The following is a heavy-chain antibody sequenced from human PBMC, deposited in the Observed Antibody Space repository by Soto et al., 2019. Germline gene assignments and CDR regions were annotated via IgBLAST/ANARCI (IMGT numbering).Heavy chain of an antibody. Sequence: VQLVESGGGVVQPGRSLRLLCAASGFTFSRYGMHWVRQAPGMGLEWVAVISWDGRAQYYGDSVRGRFTISRDNSQSTLYMQMNSLRTEDTGIYYCAKETIQVGGPNHLAYWGQGVPVTVSS. CDR2: ISWDGRAQ. CDR3: AKETIQVGGPNHLAY. CDR1: GFTFSRYG. D-gene: IGHD1-1*01. V-gene: IGHV3-30*18. J-gene: IGHJ4*02.